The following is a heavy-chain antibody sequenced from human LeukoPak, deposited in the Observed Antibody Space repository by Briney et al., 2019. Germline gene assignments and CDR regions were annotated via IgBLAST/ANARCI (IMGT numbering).Heavy chain of an antibody. CDR2: INRDGSGK. D-gene: IGHD1-1*01. Sequence: GGSLRLSCAASGFTLSTYWMSWVRQAPRKGLEWVANINRDGSGKYYVDSVRGRFTISRDNAKNSLYLQMNSLRAEDTAVYYCARVQTGTTNWFDPWGQGTLVTVSS. CDR3: ARVQTGTTNWFDP. CDR1: GFTLSTYW. J-gene: IGHJ5*02. V-gene: IGHV3-7*04.